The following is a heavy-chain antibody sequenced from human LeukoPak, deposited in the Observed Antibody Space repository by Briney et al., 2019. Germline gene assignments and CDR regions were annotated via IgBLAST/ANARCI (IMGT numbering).Heavy chain of an antibody. D-gene: IGHD4-11*01. V-gene: IGHV3-23*01. J-gene: IGHJ4*02. CDR2: ISGSGGNT. CDR3: AKGNYGYYFDY. Sequence: PGGSLRLSCAASGFTFSSYAMSWVRQAPGKGLEWVSAISGSGGNTYYADSVKGRFTLSRDNSKNTLYLQMNSLRAEDTAIYYCAKGNYGYYFDYWGQGTLVTVSS. CDR1: GFTFSSYA.